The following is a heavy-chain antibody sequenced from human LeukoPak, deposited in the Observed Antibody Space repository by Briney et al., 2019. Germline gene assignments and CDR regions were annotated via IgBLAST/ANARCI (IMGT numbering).Heavy chain of an antibody. J-gene: IGHJ5*02. CDR3: ARTRIFDWFDP. V-gene: IGHV4-4*09. Sequence: SETLSLTCTVSGGSISGYYWSWIRQPPGKGLEWIGYIYTSGSTNYNPSLKSRVTISVDTSKNQFSLKLSSVTAADTAVYYCARTRIFDWFDPWGQGTLVTVSS. CDR2: IYTSGST. CDR1: GGSISGYY. D-gene: IGHD3-3*01.